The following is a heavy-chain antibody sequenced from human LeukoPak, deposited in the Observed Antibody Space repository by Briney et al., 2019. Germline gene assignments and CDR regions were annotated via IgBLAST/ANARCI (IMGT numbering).Heavy chain of an antibody. D-gene: IGHD6-13*01. V-gene: IGHV4-61*01. CDR3: ARVSAAGTGPDS. CDR2: MSNSGHT. J-gene: IGHJ4*02. CDR1: GDSVSSGNYY. Sequence: SETLSLTCTVSGDSVSSGNYYWSWIRQPPGKGLEWIGFMSNSGHTDSTPSLKSRVTISVDTSKNQFSLKLNSVTAADTAVYYCARVSAAGTGPDSWGQGTLVTVSS.